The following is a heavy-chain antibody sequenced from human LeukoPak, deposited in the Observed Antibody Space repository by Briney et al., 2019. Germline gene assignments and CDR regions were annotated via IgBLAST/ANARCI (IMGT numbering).Heavy chain of an antibody. CDR2: TSGSGGST. CDR1: GFTFSSYA. CDR3: AKDDAKLEWLLYGYYFDD. D-gene: IGHD3-3*01. J-gene: IGHJ4*02. Sequence: GGSLRLSCSASGFTFSSYAMSWVRQAPGKGLEWVSATSGSGGSTYYADSVKGRFTISRDNSKNTLYLQMNSLRAEDTAVYYCAKDDAKLEWLLYGYYFDDWGQGTLVTVSS. V-gene: IGHV3-23*01.